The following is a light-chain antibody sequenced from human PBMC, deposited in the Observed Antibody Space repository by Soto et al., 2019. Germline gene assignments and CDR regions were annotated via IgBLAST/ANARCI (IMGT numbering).Light chain of an antibody. CDR2: DVI. CDR3: SSYTTSSAVL. V-gene: IGLV2-14*01. J-gene: IGLJ2*01. Sequence: QSALTQPASVSGSPGQSITIFCTGTSSAFGGYNYVSWYQQYPGKVPKLIIYDVINRPSGVSNRFSGSKSGNTASLTISGLQAEDEADYYCSSYTTSSAVLFGGGTKLTVL. CDR1: SSAFGGYNY.